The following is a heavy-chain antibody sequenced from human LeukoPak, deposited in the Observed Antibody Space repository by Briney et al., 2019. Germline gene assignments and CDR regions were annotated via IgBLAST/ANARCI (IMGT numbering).Heavy chain of an antibody. CDR2: ISWNSGGI. CDR1: GFTFDDYA. CDR3: AKGGDSSSWYPIDY. D-gene: IGHD6-13*01. J-gene: IGHJ4*02. Sequence: GGSLRLSCAASGFTFDDYAMHWVRQAPGKGLEWVSGISWNSGGIGYADSVKGRFTISRDNAKNSLYLQMNSLRAEDTALYYCAKGGDSSSWYPIDYWGQGTLVTVSS. V-gene: IGHV3-9*01.